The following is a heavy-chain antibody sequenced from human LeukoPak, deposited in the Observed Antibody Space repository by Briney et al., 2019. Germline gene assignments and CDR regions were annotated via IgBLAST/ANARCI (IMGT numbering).Heavy chain of an antibody. J-gene: IGHJ4*02. V-gene: IGHV4-39*07. D-gene: IGHD3-22*01. CDR2: IYYSGST. Sequence: PSETLSLTCTVSGGSISGSSYYWGWIRQPPGKGLEWIGSIYYSGSTNYNPSLKSRVTISVDTSKNQFSLKLSSVTAADTAVYYCARLTYDSSGYYRRPQLDYWGQGTLVTVSS. CDR1: GGSISGSSYY. CDR3: ARLTYDSSGYYRRPQLDY.